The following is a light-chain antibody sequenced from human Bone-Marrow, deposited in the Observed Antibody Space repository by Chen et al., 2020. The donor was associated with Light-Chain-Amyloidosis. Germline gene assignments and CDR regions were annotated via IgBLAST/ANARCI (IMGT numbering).Light chain of an antibody. CDR2: DDS. CDR3: QVWDRSSDRPV. V-gene: IGLV3-21*02. Sequence: SSVLTPASSVAVAPLDTATAAGGGNNIGSTSVHWYQQTPGQAPLLVVYDDSDRPSGIPERLSGSNSGNTATLTISRVEAGDEADYYCQVWDRSSDRPVFGGGTKLTVL. CDR1: NIGSTS. J-gene: IGLJ3*02.